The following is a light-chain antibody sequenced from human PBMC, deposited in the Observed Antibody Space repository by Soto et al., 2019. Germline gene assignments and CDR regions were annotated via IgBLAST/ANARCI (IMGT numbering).Light chain of an antibody. CDR2: KAS. CDR1: QTISSW. Sequence: EIQMTQSPSTLSGSEGDGVTITCRASQTISSWLAWYQQKPGKAPKLLIYKASTLKSGVPSRFSGSGSGTEFTLTISSLQPDDFATYYCQHYNSYSEAFGQGTKVDIK. J-gene: IGKJ1*01. CDR3: QHYNSYSEA. V-gene: IGKV1-5*03.